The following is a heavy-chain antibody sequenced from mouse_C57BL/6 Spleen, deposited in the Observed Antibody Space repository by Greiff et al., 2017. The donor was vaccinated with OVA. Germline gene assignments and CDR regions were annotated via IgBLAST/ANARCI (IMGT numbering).Heavy chain of an antibody. CDR2: ISDGGSYT. D-gene: IGHD2-4*01. CDR3: ARVYYDYDGYYFDY. V-gene: IGHV5-4*01. Sequence: EVQRVESGGGLVKPGGSLKLSCAASGFTFSSYAMSWVRQTPEKRLEWVATISDGGSYTYYPDNVKGRFTISRDNAKNNLYLQMSHLKSEDTAMYYCARVYYDYDGYYFDYWGQGTTLTVSS. J-gene: IGHJ2*01. CDR1: GFTFSSYA.